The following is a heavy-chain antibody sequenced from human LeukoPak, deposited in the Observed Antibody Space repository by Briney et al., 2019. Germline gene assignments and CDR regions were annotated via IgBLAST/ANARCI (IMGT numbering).Heavy chain of an antibody. D-gene: IGHD6-13*01. V-gene: IGHV3-15*05. CDR3: TTGGSGTGPLDY. CDR2: IKSKTAGGIT. CDR1: GLNFNNAW. Sequence: GGSLRLSCAASGLNFNNAWMSWVRQAPGKGLKWVGRIKSKTAGGITDYAAPVKGRFTISRDDSENTLYLKMNSVKTEDIGVYYCTTGGSGTGPLDYWGQGTLVTVSS. J-gene: IGHJ4*02.